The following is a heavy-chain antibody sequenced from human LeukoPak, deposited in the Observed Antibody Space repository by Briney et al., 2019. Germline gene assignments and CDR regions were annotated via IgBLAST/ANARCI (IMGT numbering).Heavy chain of an antibody. CDR3: ARVMTTVVSDAFDI. J-gene: IGHJ3*02. Sequence: ASVKVSCKASGYTFTGYYMHWVRQAPGQGLEWMGWINPNSGGTNYAQKFQGRVTMTRDTSISTAYMELSRLRSDDAAVYYCARVMTTVVSDAFDIWGQGTMVTVSS. CDR1: GYTFTGYY. CDR2: INPNSGGT. D-gene: IGHD4-23*01. V-gene: IGHV1-2*02.